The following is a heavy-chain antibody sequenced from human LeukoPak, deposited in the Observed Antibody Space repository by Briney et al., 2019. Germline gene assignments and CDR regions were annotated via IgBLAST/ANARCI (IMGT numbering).Heavy chain of an antibody. D-gene: IGHD3-22*01. CDR3: ARDRYYYDSSGPPLDI. CDR2: IYYSGST. Sequence: SETLSLTCTVSGGSISTYYWNWIRQPPGKGLQWIGYIYYSGSTNYNTSLKSRVTMSADTSKNQFSLKLSSVTAADTAVYYCARDRYYYDSSGPPLDIWGQGTMVTVSS. V-gene: IGHV4-59*12. CDR1: GGSISTYY. J-gene: IGHJ3*02.